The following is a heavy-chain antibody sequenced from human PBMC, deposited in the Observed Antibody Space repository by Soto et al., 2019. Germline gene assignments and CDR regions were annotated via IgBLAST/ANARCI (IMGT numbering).Heavy chain of an antibody. CDR3: ARQPYDSTGYYYGA. Sequence: QLQLQESGPGLVKPSETLSLTCTVSGGSFSSSTYYWGWIRQPPGKGLEWIGSMYSGGNTYYNPSLKSRVTVSVDTSKNHFSRELTSVTDSDTAMYYCARQPYDSTGYYYGAWGQGTLVTVSS. J-gene: IGHJ5*02. CDR2: MYSGGNT. V-gene: IGHV4-39*01. CDR1: GGSFSSSTYY. D-gene: IGHD3-22*01.